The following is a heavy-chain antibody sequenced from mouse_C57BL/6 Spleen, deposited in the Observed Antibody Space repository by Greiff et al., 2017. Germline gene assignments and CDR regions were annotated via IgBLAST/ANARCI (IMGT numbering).Heavy chain of an antibody. V-gene: IGHV1-59*01. CDR3: ARKGGYWYFDV. J-gene: IGHJ1*03. CDR1: GYTFTSYW. Sequence: QVQLQQSGAELVRPGTSVKLSCKASGYTFTSYWMHWVKQRPGQGLEWIGVIDPSDSYTNYNQKFKGKATLTVDTSSSTAYMQLSSLTSEDSAVYYCARKGGYWYFDVWGTGTTVTVSS. CDR2: IDPSDSYT.